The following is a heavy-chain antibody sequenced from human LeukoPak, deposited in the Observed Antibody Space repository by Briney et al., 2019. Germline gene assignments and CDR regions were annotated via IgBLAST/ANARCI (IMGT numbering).Heavy chain of an antibody. CDR1: GFTFGSYV. J-gene: IGHJ4*02. D-gene: IGHD2-8*01. Sequence: GGSLRLSCAASGFTFGSYVMSWVRQAPGKGLEWVSAISGSGGSTNYADSVKGRFTISRDNSKNTLYLQMNSLRAEDTAVYYCAKEREYCTNGVCSPLEYWGQGTLVTVSS. CDR2: ISGSGGST. CDR3: AKEREYCTNGVCSPLEY. V-gene: IGHV3-23*01.